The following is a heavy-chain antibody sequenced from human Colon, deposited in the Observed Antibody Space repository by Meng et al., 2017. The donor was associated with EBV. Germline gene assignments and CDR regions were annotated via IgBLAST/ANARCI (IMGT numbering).Heavy chain of an antibody. CDR1: GGSITQWNS. V-gene: IGHV4-4*02. J-gene: IGHJ4*02. CDR3: ARWAFIDSYGFDH. CDR2: IYHYGGT. D-gene: IGHD5-18*01. Sequence: HLKEPGPGLVKPSVTRCLTCVDSGGSITQWNSLSWFRQPPGKGLEWIGEIYHYGGTNYNPSLKSRVTISVDKSKNQISLKLTSVTAADTAVYYCARWAFIDSYGFDHWGQGTLVTVSS.